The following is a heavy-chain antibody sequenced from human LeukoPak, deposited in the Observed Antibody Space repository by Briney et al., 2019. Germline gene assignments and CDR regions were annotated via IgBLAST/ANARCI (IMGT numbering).Heavy chain of an antibody. CDR1: EFTFSGHQ. V-gene: IGHV3-7*01. D-gene: IGHD2-15*01. CDR3: ARDWRQDNAFDL. CDR2: IIQDGSEE. Sequence: PGGSLRLSCAASEFTFSGHQMSWVRQAPGKGPEWVAKIIQDGSEEYYVDSVKGRFIISRDNGKNSLYLEMNSLRVEDTAVYYCARDWRQDNAFDLWGRGTMVTVSS. J-gene: IGHJ3*01.